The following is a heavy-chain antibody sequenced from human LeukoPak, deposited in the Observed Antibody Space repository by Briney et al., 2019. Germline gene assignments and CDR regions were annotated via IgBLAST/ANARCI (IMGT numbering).Heavy chain of an antibody. D-gene: IGHD5-12*01. CDR1: GYTFTTYT. Sequence: ASVKVSCKASGYTFTTYTISWVRQAPGQGLEWMGWISVYNGNTNTALKFQGRVTMTADRSTSTAYMELRSLTSDDTAVYDCARWDRVDIAATNDDYCGQATLVTVSS. J-gene: IGHJ4*02. CDR2: ISVYNGNT. CDR3: ARWDRVDIAATNDDY. V-gene: IGHV1-18*04.